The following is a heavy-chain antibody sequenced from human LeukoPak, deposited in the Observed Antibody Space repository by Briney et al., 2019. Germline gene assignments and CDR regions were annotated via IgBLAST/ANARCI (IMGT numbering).Heavy chain of an antibody. CDR3: ARLSITTSLRLYYFDY. CDR2: IDPSDSYT. CDR1: GYRLTSYW. J-gene: IGHJ4*02. Sequence: GESLKISCKGSGYRLTSYWISWVRQTPGKGLEWMGRIDPSDSYTKYSPSFQGHVTISADKSVNTAYLQWSSLRASDTAIYYCARLSITTSLRLYYFDYWGQGTLVTVPS. V-gene: IGHV5-10-1*01. D-gene: IGHD2/OR15-2a*01.